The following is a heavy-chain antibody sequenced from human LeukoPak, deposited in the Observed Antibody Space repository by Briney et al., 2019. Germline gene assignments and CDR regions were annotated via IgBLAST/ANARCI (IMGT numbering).Heavy chain of an antibody. CDR2: INPNSGGT. J-gene: IGHJ4*02. Sequence: ASVNVSCKASGYTFTGYYMHWVRQAPGQGLEWMGWINPNSGGTNYAQKFQGWVTMTRDTSISTAYMELSRLRSEDTAVYYCASGVEEMATITNYWGQGTLVTVSS. CDR3: ASGVEEMATITNY. V-gene: IGHV1-2*04. D-gene: IGHD5-24*01. CDR1: GYTFTGYY.